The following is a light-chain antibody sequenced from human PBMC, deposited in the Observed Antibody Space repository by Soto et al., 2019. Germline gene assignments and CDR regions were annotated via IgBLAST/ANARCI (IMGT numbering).Light chain of an antibody. CDR3: TSYAGGNNV. Sequence: QSALTQPPSASGSPGQSVTISCTGTTIDVGGYNYVSWYQHHPGKVPKLMVYEVNKRPSGVPDRFSGSKSGNTASLTVSGLQAEDEADYYCTSYAGGNNVFGTGTKLTVL. V-gene: IGLV2-8*01. CDR1: TIDVGGYNY. CDR2: EVN. J-gene: IGLJ1*01.